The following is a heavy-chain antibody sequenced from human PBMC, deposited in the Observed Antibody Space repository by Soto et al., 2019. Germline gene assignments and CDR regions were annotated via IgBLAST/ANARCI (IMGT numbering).Heavy chain of an antibody. CDR1: GGSISSYY. CDR2: IYYSGST. Sequence: SETLSLTCTVSGGSISSYYWSWIRQPPGKGLEWIGYIYYSGSTNYNPSLQTRVTISVDKSKSQFSLKLNSVTAADTALYYCAGHSLQQSFTYWGQGTQVTVSS. CDR3: AGHSLQQSFTY. J-gene: IGHJ4*02. V-gene: IGHV4-59*08. D-gene: IGHD6-13*01.